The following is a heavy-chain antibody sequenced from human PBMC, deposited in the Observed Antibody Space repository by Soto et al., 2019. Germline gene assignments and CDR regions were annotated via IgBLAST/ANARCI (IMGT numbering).Heavy chain of an antibody. V-gene: IGHV4-39*01. J-gene: IGHJ4*02. CDR1: GGSISSNHYY. CDR2: IYYNENT. Sequence: SDPLSLTCTVSGGSISSNHYYWGWVRQPPGKGLEWIGTIYYNENTYSNPSLRGRVTISVDTSKNQFSLKLSSVTAADTAVYFCASLSYSGSYYLHPFDYWGQGTLVTVSS. D-gene: IGHD1-26*01. CDR3: ASLSYSGSYYLHPFDY.